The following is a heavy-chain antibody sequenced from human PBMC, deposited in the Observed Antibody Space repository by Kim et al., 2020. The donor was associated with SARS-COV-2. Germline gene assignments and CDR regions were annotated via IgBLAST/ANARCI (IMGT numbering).Heavy chain of an antibody. D-gene: IGHD3-16*01. Sequence: GGSLRLSCATSGFTFSAYDMNWVRLPPGKGLEWLSFIPKNSATIYYADSVKGRFTISRDNAKNSLYLQMNSLRDEDTAVYYCVRDRWGGSFEICGQGTMVTVSS. CDR2: IPKNSATI. V-gene: IGHV3-48*02. CDR1: GFTFSAYD. CDR3: VRDRWGGSFEI. J-gene: IGHJ3*02.